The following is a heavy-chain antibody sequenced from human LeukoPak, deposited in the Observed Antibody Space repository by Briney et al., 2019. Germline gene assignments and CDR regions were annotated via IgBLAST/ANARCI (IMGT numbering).Heavy chain of an antibody. D-gene: IGHD1-26*01. Sequence: QSGGSLRLSCAASGFTFSSYGMHWVRQAPGKGLEWVAVISYDGSNKYYADSVKGRFTISRDNSKNTLYLQMNSLRAEDTALYYCARGVGDNNYFDYWGQGTLVTVSS. CDR3: ARGVGDNNYFDY. V-gene: IGHV3-30*03. J-gene: IGHJ4*02. CDR2: ISYDGSNK. CDR1: GFTFSSYG.